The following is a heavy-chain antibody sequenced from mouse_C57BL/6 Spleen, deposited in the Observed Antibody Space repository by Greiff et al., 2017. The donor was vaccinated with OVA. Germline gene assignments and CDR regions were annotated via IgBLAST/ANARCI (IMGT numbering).Heavy chain of an antibody. J-gene: IGHJ4*01. Sequence: EVQRVESGGGLVKPGGSLKLSCAASGFTFSSYAMSWVRQTPEKRLEWVATISDGGSYTYYPDNVKGRFTISRDNAKNNLYLQMSHLKSEDTAMYYCAREGERGLYAMDYWGQGTSVTVSS. CDR1: GFTFSSYA. CDR3: AREGERGLYAMDY. CDR2: ISDGGSYT. V-gene: IGHV5-4*01.